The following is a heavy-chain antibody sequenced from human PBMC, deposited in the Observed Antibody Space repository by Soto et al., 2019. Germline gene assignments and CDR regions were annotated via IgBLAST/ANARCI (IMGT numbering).Heavy chain of an antibody. CDR2: IIPIFGTA. Sequence: SVKVSCKASGGTFSSYAISWVRQAPGQGLEWMGGIIPIFGTANYAQKFQGRVTITADKSTSTAYMELSSLRSEDTAVYYCASRIVGTAAALLLDVWGQGTTVTAP. CDR1: GGTFSSYA. V-gene: IGHV1-69*06. J-gene: IGHJ6*02. CDR3: ASRIVGTAAALLLDV. D-gene: IGHD6-13*01.